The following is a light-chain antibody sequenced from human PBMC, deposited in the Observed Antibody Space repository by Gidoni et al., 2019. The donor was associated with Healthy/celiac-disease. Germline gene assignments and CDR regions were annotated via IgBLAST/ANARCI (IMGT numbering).Light chain of an antibody. Sequence: DIQMTQSPSSLSASVGDRVTITCQASQDISNYLNWYQQKPGKAPKLLIYDASNLETGVPSRFSGSGSGTDFTFTISSLQPEDIATYYCQQYDNLPTTCGQGTKVEIK. CDR2: DAS. CDR1: QDISNY. CDR3: QQYDNLPTT. J-gene: IGKJ1*01. V-gene: IGKV1-33*01.